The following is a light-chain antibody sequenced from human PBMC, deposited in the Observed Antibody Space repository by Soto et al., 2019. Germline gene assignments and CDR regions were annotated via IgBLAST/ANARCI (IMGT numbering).Light chain of an antibody. CDR1: QTIVTW. CDR3: QQYDSYPKT. J-gene: IGKJ2*01. V-gene: IGKV1-5*03. Sequence: DVQMTQSPSTLSASIGDTVTITCRASQTIVTWLAWYQQKPGRPPKLLIYMASILESGVPSRCSGRGSGTEFALTISGLQPDDLGTYYCQQYDSYPKTFGEGTKLDI. CDR2: MAS.